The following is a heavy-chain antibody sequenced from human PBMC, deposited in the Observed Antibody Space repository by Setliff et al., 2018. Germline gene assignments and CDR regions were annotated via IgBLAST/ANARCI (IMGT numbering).Heavy chain of an antibody. CDR1: GSTFTSCY. Sequence: GASVKVSCKASGSTFTSCYTHWVRQAPGQGLEWMGWIGTYDANTIYSQKFQGRVTITTDESTSTAYMELSSLRSEDTAVYYCARYVHFANHFDFWGQGTLVTVSS. CDR2: IGTYDANT. J-gene: IGHJ4*02. CDR3: ARYVHFANHFDF. D-gene: IGHD3-10*02. V-gene: IGHV1-18*04.